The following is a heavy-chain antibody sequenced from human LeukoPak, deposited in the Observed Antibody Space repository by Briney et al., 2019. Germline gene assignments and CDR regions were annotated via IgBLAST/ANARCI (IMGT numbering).Heavy chain of an antibody. J-gene: IGHJ4*02. V-gene: IGHV1-3*03. CDR2: INAAGGIT. D-gene: IGHD5-18*01. CDR1: GYTLGYYS. Sequence: ASVKVSCKASGYTLGYYSLHWVRQAPGQGLEGLGWINAAGGITKYAQDFQDRLTITGDTSTSTAYMELSSLRSEDTAVYYCARRSRIQLWLLYDYWGQGTLVTVSS. CDR3: ARRSRIQLWLLYDY.